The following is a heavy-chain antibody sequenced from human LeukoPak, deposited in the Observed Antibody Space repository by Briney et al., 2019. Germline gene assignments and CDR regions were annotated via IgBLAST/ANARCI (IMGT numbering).Heavy chain of an antibody. J-gene: IGHJ3*02. CDR3: ARGSVGVLWEPLTDGAFDI. D-gene: IGHD1-26*01. Sequence: ASVKVSCKASGYTFTSYGISWVRQAPGQGLEWMGWISAYNGNTNYAQKLQGRVTMTTDTSTSTAYMELRSLRSDDTAVYYCARGSVGVLWEPLTDGAFDIWGQGTMVTVSS. CDR1: GYTFTSYG. CDR2: ISAYNGNT. V-gene: IGHV1-18*01.